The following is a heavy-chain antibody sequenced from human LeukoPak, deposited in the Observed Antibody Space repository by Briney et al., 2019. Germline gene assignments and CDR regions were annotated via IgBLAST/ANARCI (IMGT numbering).Heavy chain of an antibody. V-gene: IGHV3-49*04. CDR2: IRRRSYGGTP. J-gene: IGHJ4*02. D-gene: IGHD3-3*01. Sequence: PGGSLTLSCEVSGFTFSDFAMTWVRQAPGKGLEWVGFIRRRSYGGTPGYDASVKGRFTISIDDSRHIAFLQMNSLKTDDPGIYYCSRDSHGDDVFDYWGQGAVVTVSS. CDR3: SRDSHGDDVFDY. CDR1: GFTFSDFA.